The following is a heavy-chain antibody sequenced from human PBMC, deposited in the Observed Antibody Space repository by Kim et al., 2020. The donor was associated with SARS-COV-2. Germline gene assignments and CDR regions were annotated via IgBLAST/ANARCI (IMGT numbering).Heavy chain of an antibody. D-gene: IGHD3-10*01. CDR1: GFTFTDYW. V-gene: IGHV3-74*01. Sequence: GGSLRLSCTTSGFTFTDYWIHWVRQAPGKGLVWVSYVNNDGSSTGYADSVKGRFTISRDNAKNTLYLQMNSLRLEDTAVYYCARGYGSGTNYWGPGTLVT. J-gene: IGHJ4*02. CDR3: ARGYGSGTNY. CDR2: VNNDGSST.